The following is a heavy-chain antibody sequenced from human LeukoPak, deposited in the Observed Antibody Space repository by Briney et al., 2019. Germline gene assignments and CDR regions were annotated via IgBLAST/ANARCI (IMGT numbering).Heavy chain of an antibody. J-gene: IGHJ6*03. CDR3: ARAHSSSWYYPGFGMDV. D-gene: IGHD6-13*01. Sequence: PGGSLRLSCAASGFTFSNYPMHWVRQAPGKGLEWVAVISYDGSNKYYADSVKGRFTISRDNSKNTLYLQMNSLRAEDTAVYYCARAHSSSWYYPGFGMDVRGKGTTVTVSS. CDR2: ISYDGSNK. V-gene: IGHV3-30*01. CDR1: GFTFSNYP.